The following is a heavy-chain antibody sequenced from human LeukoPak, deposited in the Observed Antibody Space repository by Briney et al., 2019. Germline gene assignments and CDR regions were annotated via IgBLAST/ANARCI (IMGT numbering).Heavy chain of an antibody. V-gene: IGHV3-33*01. CDR3: TTRRQDGC. D-gene: IGHD1-14*01. CDR1: GFTFSSYG. Sequence: GGSLRLSCAASGFTFSSYGMHWVRQAPGKGLEWVAVIWYDGSNKYYADSVKGRFTISRDDSRNTLYLQMNSLKTEDTAVYYCTTRRQDGCWGQGTLVTVS. CDR2: IWYDGSNK. J-gene: IGHJ4*02.